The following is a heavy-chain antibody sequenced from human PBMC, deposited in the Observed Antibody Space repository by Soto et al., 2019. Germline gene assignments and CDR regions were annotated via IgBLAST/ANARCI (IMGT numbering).Heavy chain of an antibody. CDR2: IKQDGST. J-gene: IGHJ5*02. D-gene: IGHD3-16*01. V-gene: IGHV3-7*03. CDR3: ARGYGSFDP. Sequence: GGSLRLSCAASGFTFSSYWMSWVRQAPGKGLEWVAIIKQDGSTYYADSVRGRFTISRDHSKNTLYLQMNSLRAEDTAVYYCARGYGSFDPWGRGTLVTVSS. CDR1: GFTFSSYW.